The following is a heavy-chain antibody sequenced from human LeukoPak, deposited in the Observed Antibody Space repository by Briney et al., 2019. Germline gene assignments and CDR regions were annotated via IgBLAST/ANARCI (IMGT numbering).Heavy chain of an antibody. CDR2: ISGSGGST. Sequence: GGSLRLSCAASGFTFSSYAMSWVRQAPGKGLEWVSAISGSGGSTYYADSVKGRFTISRDNSKNTLYLQMNSLRAEDTAVYYCARSGCSSTSCYPYNNWFDPWGQGTLVTVSS. J-gene: IGHJ5*02. D-gene: IGHD2-2*01. CDR3: ARSGCSSTSCYPYNNWFDP. V-gene: IGHV3-23*01. CDR1: GFTFSSYA.